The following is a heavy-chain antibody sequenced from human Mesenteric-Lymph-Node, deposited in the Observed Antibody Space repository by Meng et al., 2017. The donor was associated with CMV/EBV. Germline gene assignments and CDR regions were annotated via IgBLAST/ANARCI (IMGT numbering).Heavy chain of an antibody. CDR1: GYTFTSYY. J-gene: IGHJ5*02. CDR2: INPSGGST. D-gene: IGHD3-10*01. V-gene: IGHV1-46*01. Sequence: ASVKVSCKASGYTFTSYYMHWVRQAPGQGLEWMGIINPSGGSTSYAQKFQGRVTMTRDTSTSTVYMELSSLRSEDTAVYYCAKDSVGSGSTWGWFDPWGQGTLVTVSS. CDR3: AKDSVGSGSTWGWFDP.